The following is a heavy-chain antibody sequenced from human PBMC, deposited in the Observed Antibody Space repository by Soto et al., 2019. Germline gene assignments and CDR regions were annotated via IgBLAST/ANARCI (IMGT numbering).Heavy chain of an antibody. J-gene: IGHJ6*02. CDR2: IYPGDSDT. V-gene: IGHV5-51*01. Sequence: GESLKISCKGSGYSFTSYWIGWVRQMPGKGLEWMGVIYPGDSDTRYSPSFQGQVTISADKSISTAYLQWSSLKASDTAMYYCARPITQSPYYYYGMYVWGQGTTVTVSS. CDR1: GYSFTSYW. CDR3: ARPITQSPYYYYGMYV. D-gene: IGHD3-10*01.